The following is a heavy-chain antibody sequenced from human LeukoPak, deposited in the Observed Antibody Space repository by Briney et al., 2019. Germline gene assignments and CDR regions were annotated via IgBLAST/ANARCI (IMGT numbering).Heavy chain of an antibody. CDR1: GFTFSSYT. D-gene: IGHD3-9*01. CDR3: ARERPYDILTGYWRGRGRPFDY. Sequence: PGRSLRLSCAASGFTFSSYTMHWVRQAPGKGLEWVAVISYDGSNKYYADSVKGRFTISRDNSKNTLYLQMNSLRAEDTAVYYCARERPYDILTGYWRGRGRPFDYWGQGTLVTVSS. CDR2: ISYDGSNK. J-gene: IGHJ4*02. V-gene: IGHV3-30-3*01.